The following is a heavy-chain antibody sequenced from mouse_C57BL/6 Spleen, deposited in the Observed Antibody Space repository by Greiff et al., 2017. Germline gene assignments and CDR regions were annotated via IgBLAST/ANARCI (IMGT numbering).Heavy chain of an antibody. Sequence: EVQLQQSGPELVKPGASVKIPCKASGYTFTDYNMDWVKQSHGKSLEWIGDINPNNGGTIYNQKFKGKATLTVDKSSSTAYMELRSLTSEDTAVYYCARPSYYGSSDGYFDVWGTGTTVTVSS. J-gene: IGHJ1*03. V-gene: IGHV1-18*01. CDR2: INPNNGGT. CDR1: GYTFTDYN. CDR3: ARPSYYGSSDGYFDV. D-gene: IGHD1-1*01.